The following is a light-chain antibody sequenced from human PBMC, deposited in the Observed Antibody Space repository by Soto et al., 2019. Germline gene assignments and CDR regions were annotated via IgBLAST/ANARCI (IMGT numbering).Light chain of an antibody. V-gene: IGKV3-15*01. J-gene: IGKJ1*01. CDR1: QSVATN. Sequence: EIVLTQPPATLSLSPGERATLSCRASQSVATNLAWYQQKPGQPPRLLIYGASTRATGIPARFSGSGSGTEFTLTISSLQSVDFAVYSCQQYNNWPWTFGQGTKVDIK. CDR3: QQYNNWPWT. CDR2: GAS.